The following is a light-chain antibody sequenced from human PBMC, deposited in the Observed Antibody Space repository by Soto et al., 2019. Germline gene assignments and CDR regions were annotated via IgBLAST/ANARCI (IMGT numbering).Light chain of an antibody. CDR2: WAS. CDR3: QQYYSSPLT. Sequence: DIVMTQTPDSLAVSLGERATINCKSSQSVLYSSNNKNYLAWYQQKPGQPPKLLIYWASTRESGVPDRFSGSGSGTDFTLTISSLQAEDVAAYYCQQYYSSPLTFGGGTKVGI. V-gene: IGKV4-1*01. J-gene: IGKJ4*01. CDR1: QSVLYSSNNKNY.